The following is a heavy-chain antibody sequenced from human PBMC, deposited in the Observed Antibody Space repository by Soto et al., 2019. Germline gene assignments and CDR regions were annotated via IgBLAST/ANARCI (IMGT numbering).Heavy chain of an antibody. D-gene: IGHD6-6*01. J-gene: IGHJ4*02. V-gene: IGHV4-30-2*01. CDR3: ARYSIAARRGIDY. Sequence: QLQLQESGSGLVKPSQTLSLTCAVSGGSVSSGGYSWIWIRQPPGKGLEWIGYIYHSGSTYYNPSLKSRVTISVDRSKNQFSLNLSSVTGADTAVYSCARYSIAARRGIDYWGQGTLVTVSS. CDR2: IYHSGST. CDR1: GGSVSSGGYS.